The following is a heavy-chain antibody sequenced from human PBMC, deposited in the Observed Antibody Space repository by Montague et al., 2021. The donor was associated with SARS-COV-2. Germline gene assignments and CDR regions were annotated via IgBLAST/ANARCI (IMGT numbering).Heavy chain of an antibody. J-gene: IGHJ3*02. D-gene: IGHD2-21*02. CDR2: IYYSGSA. CDR3: ARIFCGGDFDGSGVFDI. CDR1: GYSIDSGGYF. V-gene: IGHV4-31*03. Sequence: TLSLTCTVSGYSIDSGGYFWSWLRQHPGKGLEWIGFIYYSGSADYNPSLESRVSIAVDRSKNQFSLKSSSVTAADTAVYYCARIFCGGDFDGSGVFDIWGQGTMVTVSS.